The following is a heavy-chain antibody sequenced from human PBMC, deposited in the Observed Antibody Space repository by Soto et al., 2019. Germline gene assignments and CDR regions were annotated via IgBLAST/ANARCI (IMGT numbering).Heavy chain of an antibody. J-gene: IGHJ4*02. Sequence: GGSLRLSCAASGFTFSSYGMHWVRQAPGKGLEWVAVIWYDGSNKYYADSVKGRFTISRDNSKNTLYLQMNSLRAEDTAVYYCARGQLLRYNSNEILTQFDYWGQGTLVTVSS. CDR2: IWYDGSNK. CDR3: ARGQLLRYNSNEILTQFDY. CDR1: GFTFSSYG. D-gene: IGHD1-1*01. V-gene: IGHV3-33*01.